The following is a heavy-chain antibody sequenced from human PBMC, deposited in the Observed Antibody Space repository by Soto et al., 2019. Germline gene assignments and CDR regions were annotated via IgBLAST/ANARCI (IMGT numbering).Heavy chain of an antibody. Sequence: SETLSLTCTVSGGSISSYYWSWIRQPPGKGLEWIGYFFYSGSTNYNPSLKSRVTISVDTSKNQFSLKLNSVTAADTAVYYCATIRLELLHGFYWGQGTLVTVSS. J-gene: IGHJ4*02. CDR1: GGSISSYY. CDR2: FFYSGST. V-gene: IGHV4-59*01. D-gene: IGHD1-7*01. CDR3: ATIRLELLHGFY.